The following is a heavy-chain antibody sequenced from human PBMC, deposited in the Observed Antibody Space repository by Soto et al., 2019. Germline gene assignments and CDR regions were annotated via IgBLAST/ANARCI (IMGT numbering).Heavy chain of an antibody. D-gene: IGHD3-10*01. CDR2: ISSSGSTI. CDR3: ARDRRVRGVLLYYYYYGMDV. J-gene: IGHJ6*02. V-gene: IGHV3-48*03. CDR1: GFTFSSYE. Sequence: EVQLVESGGGLVQPGGSLRLSCAASGFTFSSYEMNWVRQAPGKGLEWVSYISSSGSTIYYADSVKGRFTISRDNAKNSLYLQMNSLRAEDTAVYYCARDRRVRGVLLYYYYYGMDVWGQGTTVTVSS.